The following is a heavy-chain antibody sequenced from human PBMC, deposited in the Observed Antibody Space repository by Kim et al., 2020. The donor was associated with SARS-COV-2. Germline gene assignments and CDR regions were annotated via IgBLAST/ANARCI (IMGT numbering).Heavy chain of an antibody. Sequence: KSRVTISVDKSKNQFSLKLSSVTAADTAVYYCARDRFLEWLSPSYYGMDVWGQGTTVTVSS. V-gene: IGHV4-4*02. J-gene: IGHJ6*02. D-gene: IGHD3-3*01. CDR3: ARDRFLEWLSPSYYGMDV.